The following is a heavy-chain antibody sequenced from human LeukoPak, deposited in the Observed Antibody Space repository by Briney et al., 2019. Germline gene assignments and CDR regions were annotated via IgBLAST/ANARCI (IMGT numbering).Heavy chain of an antibody. V-gene: IGHV3-21*01. D-gene: IGHD3-22*01. CDR2: INSGSSTM. CDR1: GFTFSDST. Sequence: PGGSLRLSCAASGFTFSDSTMNWVRQASGKGLEWVASINSGSSTMHYADSVKGRFTISRDNAKNSLYLQLNSLRAEDSAVYYCVRGDSRDYWGQGTLITVSS. CDR3: VRGDSRDY. J-gene: IGHJ4*02.